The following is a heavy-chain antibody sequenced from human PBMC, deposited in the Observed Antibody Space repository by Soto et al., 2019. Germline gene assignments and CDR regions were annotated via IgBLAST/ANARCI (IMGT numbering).Heavy chain of an antibody. Sequence: QVQLVQGGTEVKMAGSSVRISCEASGGTLRNYAVSWVRQAPGLGLEWMGGIIPIFGTTTYAQKFQGRITITADETTGRVYMDLTGLRSDDTAVCYCTRAVRTGNYGMDVWGQGTTVTVSS. D-gene: IGHD3-9*01. CDR3: TRAVRTGNYGMDV. J-gene: IGHJ6*02. V-gene: IGHV1-69*01. CDR2: IIPIFGTT. CDR1: GGTLRNYA.